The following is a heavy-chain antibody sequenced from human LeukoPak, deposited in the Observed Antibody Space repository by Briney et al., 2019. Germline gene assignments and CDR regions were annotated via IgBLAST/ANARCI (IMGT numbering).Heavy chain of an antibody. J-gene: IGHJ5*02. V-gene: IGHV4-34*01. Sequence: PSETLSLTCAVYGGSFSGYYWSWIRQPPGKGLEWIGEINHSGSTNYNPSLKSRVTISVDTSKNQFSLKLSSVTAADTAVYYCARLISYSGYGPLRFDPWGQGTLVTVSS. CDR1: GGSFSGYY. CDR3: ARLISYSGYGPLRFDP. D-gene: IGHD5-12*01. CDR2: INHSGST.